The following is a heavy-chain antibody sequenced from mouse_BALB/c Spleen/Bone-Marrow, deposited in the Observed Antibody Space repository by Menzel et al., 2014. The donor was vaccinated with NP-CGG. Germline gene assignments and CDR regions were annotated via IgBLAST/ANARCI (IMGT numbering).Heavy chain of an antibody. J-gene: IGHJ4*01. Sequence: VQLQQSGAELVRPETSVKVSCKASGYAFTNYLIEWVKQRPGQGLEWIGVINPGSGGTNYNEKFKGKATLTADKSSSTAYMQLSSLTSDDSAVYFCARSLLRLQNAMDYWGQGTSVTVSS. V-gene: IGHV1-54*01. CDR2: INPGSGGT. CDR3: ARSLLRLQNAMDY. CDR1: GYAFTNYL. D-gene: IGHD1-2*01.